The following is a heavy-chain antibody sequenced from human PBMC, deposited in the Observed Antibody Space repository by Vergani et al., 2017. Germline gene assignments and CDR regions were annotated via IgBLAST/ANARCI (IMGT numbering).Heavy chain of an antibody. J-gene: IGHJ4*02. V-gene: IGHV3-23*01. CDR3: AKVGYYDSSGYYSHFDY. Sequence: EVQLLESGGGLVQPGGSLRLSCAASGFTSSSYAMSWVRQAPGKGLEWVSAISGSGGSTYYADSVKGRFTISRDNSKNTLYLPLNSLRAEDTAVYYCAKVGYYDSSGYYSHFDYWGQGTLVTVSS. D-gene: IGHD3-22*01. CDR1: GFTSSSYA. CDR2: ISGSGGST.